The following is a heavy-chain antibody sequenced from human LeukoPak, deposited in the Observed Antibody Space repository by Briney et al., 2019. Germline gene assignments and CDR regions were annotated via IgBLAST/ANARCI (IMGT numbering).Heavy chain of an antibody. Sequence: GGSLRLSCAASGFTFSSYSMNWVCQAPGKGLEWVSSISSSSSYIYYADSVKGRFTISRDNAKNSLYLQMNSLRAEDTAVYYCATNPYYYDSSGLNWGQGTLVTVSS. CDR3: ATNPYYYDSSGLN. CDR1: GFTFSSYS. J-gene: IGHJ4*02. CDR2: ISSSSSYI. V-gene: IGHV3-21*01. D-gene: IGHD3-22*01.